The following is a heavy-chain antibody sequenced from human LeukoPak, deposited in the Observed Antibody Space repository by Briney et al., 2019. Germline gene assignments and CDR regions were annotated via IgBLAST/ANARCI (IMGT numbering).Heavy chain of an antibody. CDR3: ARDMAAVAGSPGFDP. CDR1: GGSISSYY. CDR2: IYTSGST. J-gene: IGHJ5*02. V-gene: IGHV4-4*07. Sequence: PSETLSLTCTVSGGSISSYYWSWIRQPAGKGLEWNGRIYTSGSTNYNPSLKSRVTMSVDTSKNQFSLKLSSVTAADTAVYYCARDMAAVAGSPGFDPWGQGTLVTVSS. D-gene: IGHD6-19*01.